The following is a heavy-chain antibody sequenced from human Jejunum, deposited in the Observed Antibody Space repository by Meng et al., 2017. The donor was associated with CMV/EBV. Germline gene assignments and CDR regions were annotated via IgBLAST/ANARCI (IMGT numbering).Heavy chain of an antibody. V-gene: IGHV3-21*06. Sequence: VSGFHFKHYHMIWVRQAPGKGLEWVSSISGASTYIYYAESVEGRFTISRDNAKNSVYLQMNSLRAEDTAVYYCTRAYDYGDPNWFDPWGQGTLVTVSS. J-gene: IGHJ5*02. D-gene: IGHD4-17*01. CDR2: ISGASTYI. CDR1: GFHFKHYH. CDR3: TRAYDYGDPNWFDP.